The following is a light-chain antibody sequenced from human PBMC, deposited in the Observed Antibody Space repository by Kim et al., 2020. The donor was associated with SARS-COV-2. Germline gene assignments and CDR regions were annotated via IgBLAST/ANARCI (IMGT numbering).Light chain of an antibody. J-gene: IGKJ3*01. CDR2: AAA. Sequence: ASVGDRVTVTCRASQDFSNYVAWVQQEPGKAPKSLIYAAASLQSGVPSRFSGSRSGTDFTLTISSLQPEDFATYYCQQYTNYPPTFGPGTKVDIK. V-gene: IGKV1-16*01. CDR3: QQYTNYPPT. CDR1: QDFSNY.